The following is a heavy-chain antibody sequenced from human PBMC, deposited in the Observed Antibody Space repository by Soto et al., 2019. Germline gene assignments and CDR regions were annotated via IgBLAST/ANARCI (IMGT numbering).Heavy chain of an antibody. Sequence: GGSLRLSCAASGFTFSDYSMHWVRQAPGKGLEWVSVITGSRGKTYYADSVKGRFTISRDNSKNTLYLQMNSLRASDTAMYYCARQIYDSDTGPNFQYYFDSWGQGTPVTVSS. CDR1: GFTFSDYS. CDR3: ARQIYDSDTGPNFQYYFDS. CDR2: ITGSRGKT. J-gene: IGHJ4*02. D-gene: IGHD3-22*01. V-gene: IGHV3-23*01.